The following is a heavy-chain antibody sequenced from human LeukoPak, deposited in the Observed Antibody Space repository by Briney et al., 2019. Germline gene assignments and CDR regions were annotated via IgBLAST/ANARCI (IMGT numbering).Heavy chain of an antibody. D-gene: IGHD6-13*01. CDR2: ISGSGGST. CDR3: AKGGDDVVDSSSWYEIAYYYYGMDV. Sequence: GGSLRLSCAASGFTFSSYAMSWVSRAPGEGLEWVSAISGSGGSTYYADSVKGRFTISRDNSKNTLYLQMNSLRAEDTAVYYCAKGGDDVVDSSSWYEIAYYYYGMDVWGQGTTVTVSS. V-gene: IGHV3-23*01. J-gene: IGHJ6*02. CDR1: GFTFSSYA.